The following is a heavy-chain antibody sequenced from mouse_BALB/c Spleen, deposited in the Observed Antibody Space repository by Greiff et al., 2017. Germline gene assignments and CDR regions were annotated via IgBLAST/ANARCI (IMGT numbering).Heavy chain of an antibody. D-gene: IGHD3-2*02. V-gene: IGHV14-3*02. CDR1: GFNIKDTY. Sequence: VHVKQSGAELVKPGASVKLSCTASGFNIKDTYMHWVKQRPEQGLEWIGRIDPANGNTKYDPKFQGKATITADTSSNTAYLQLSSLTSEDTAVYYCAGMGRLPYYFDYWGQGTTLTVSS. CDR3: AGMGRLPYYFDY. CDR2: IDPANGNT. J-gene: IGHJ2*01.